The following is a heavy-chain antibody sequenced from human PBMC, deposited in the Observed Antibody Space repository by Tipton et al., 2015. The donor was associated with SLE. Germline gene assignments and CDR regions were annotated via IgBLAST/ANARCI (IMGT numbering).Heavy chain of an antibody. CDR1: ELTVSNNF. V-gene: IGHV3-66*01. D-gene: IGHD3-9*01. CDR2: IYRGGKK. Sequence: SLRLSCAVSELTVSNNFMSWVRQAPGKGLEWVSIIYRGGKKVYADSVKGRFTISRDHFKNTLYLQMNSLRAEDTAVYYCARDPHPLTGYYPDVDYWGQGTLVTVSS. J-gene: IGHJ4*02. CDR3: ARDPHPLTGYYPDVDY.